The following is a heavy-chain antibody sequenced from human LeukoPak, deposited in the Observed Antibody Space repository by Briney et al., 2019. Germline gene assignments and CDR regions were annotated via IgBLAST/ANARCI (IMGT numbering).Heavy chain of an antibody. CDR3: ARTPGVAAALDY. V-gene: IGHV4-59*01. CDR1: GGSISSYY. J-gene: IGHJ4*02. Sequence: SETLSLTCTVPGGSISSYYWSWIRQPPGKGLEWIGYIYYSGSTNYNPPLKSRVTISVDTSKNQFSLKLSSVTAADTAVYYCARTPGVAAALDYWGQGTLVTVSS. D-gene: IGHD6-13*01. CDR2: IYYSGST.